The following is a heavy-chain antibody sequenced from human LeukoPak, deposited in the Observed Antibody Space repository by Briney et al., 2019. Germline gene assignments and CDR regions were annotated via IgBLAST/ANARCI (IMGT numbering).Heavy chain of an antibody. D-gene: IGHD6-13*01. V-gene: IGHV3-11*01. Sequence: GGSLRLSCAASGFTFSDYYMSWIRQAPGKGLGWVSYISSSGSTIYYADSVKGRFTISRDNAKNSLYLQMNSLRAEDTAVYYCARDNFGWGIAAAGLGADAFDIWGQGTMVTVSS. CDR2: ISSSGSTI. CDR3: ARDNFGWGIAAAGLGADAFDI. J-gene: IGHJ3*02. CDR1: GFTFSDYY.